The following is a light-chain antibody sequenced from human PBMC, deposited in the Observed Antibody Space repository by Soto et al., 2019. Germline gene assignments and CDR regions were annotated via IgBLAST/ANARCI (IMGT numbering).Light chain of an antibody. J-gene: IGKJ2*01. CDR3: QQSHNYMYT. CDR1: QSIRKK. V-gene: IGKV3-15*01. Sequence: ELVLSQSPATLSVSPGERATLSCRASQSIRKKLAWYQQKPGQAPTLLIYEASTRATGVPARFSGSGSGTEFTLTISSLQSEDFAIYYCQQSHNYMYTFGQGTKLEIK. CDR2: EAS.